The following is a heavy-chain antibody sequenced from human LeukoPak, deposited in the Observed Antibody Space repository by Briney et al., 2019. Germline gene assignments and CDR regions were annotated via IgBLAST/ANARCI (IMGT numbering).Heavy chain of an antibody. Sequence: GGSLRLSCAASGFTFSSHAMSWVRQAPGKGLEWVSGISGRGDSTVYADSVKGRFTISRDNSRNTLYLQMNSLRAEDTAVYYCAKGSMGSSGWPFDYWGQGTLVTVSS. CDR2: ISGRGDST. CDR3: AKGSMGSSGWPFDY. J-gene: IGHJ4*02. D-gene: IGHD6-19*01. CDR1: GFTFSSHA. V-gene: IGHV3-23*01.